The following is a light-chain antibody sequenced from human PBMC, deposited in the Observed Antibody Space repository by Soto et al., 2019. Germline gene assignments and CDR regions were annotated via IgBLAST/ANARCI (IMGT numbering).Light chain of an antibody. CDR3: QQYESTPPT. J-gene: IGKJ2*01. Sequence: DIVMTQCPDSLAVSLGERATINCKSSQSVLYSSNNKNYLAWYQQRPGQPPKLLIYWASTRESGVPDRFSGSGSWTDFTLTITSLQAEDVAVYYCQQYESTPPTFGQGTKLEIK. V-gene: IGKV4-1*01. CDR1: QSVLYSSNNKNY. CDR2: WAS.